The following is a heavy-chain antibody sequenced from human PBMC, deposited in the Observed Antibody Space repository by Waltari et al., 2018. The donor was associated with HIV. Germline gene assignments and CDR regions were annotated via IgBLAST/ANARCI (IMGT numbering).Heavy chain of an antibody. V-gene: IGHV2-70*01. CDR3: ARTQCSSSSCCQNFDY. Sequence: QVTLRESGPALVKPTQTLTLTCTFSGFSLSTGGMCVSWIRQPPGRALEWLAIIEWYDNKNYSTSLKTRLTISKDTAKNQLVLTMTNMDPLDTATYYCARTQCSSSSCCQNFDYWGQGTLVTVSS. J-gene: IGHJ4*02. D-gene: IGHD2-2*01. CDR2: IEWYDNK. CDR1: GFSLSTGGMC.